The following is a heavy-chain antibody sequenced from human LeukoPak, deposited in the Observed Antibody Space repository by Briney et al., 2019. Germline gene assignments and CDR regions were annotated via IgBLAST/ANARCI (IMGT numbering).Heavy chain of an antibody. D-gene: IGHD6-13*01. CDR3: AKDTSGSRLVAGGT. CDR2: ISGSGGYT. V-gene: IGHV3-23*01. J-gene: IGHJ4*02. CDR1: GFTFSTYA. Sequence: GGSLRLSCAASGFTFSTYAMSWVRQAPGKGLEWVSAISGSGGYTYYADSVKGRFTISRDNSKNTLNLQMSSLRAEDTAVYYCAKDTSGSRLVAGGTWGQGTLVTVSS.